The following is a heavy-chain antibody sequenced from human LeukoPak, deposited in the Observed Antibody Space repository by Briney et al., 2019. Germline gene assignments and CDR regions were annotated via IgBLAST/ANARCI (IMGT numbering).Heavy chain of an antibody. Sequence: SETLSLTCTVSGYSISSGYYWGWIRQPPGKGLEWIGSIYHSGSTYYNPSLIGRVTISVDTSKNQFSLKLSSVTAADTAVYYCAAAPSGRSYYFDYWGQGTLVTVSS. V-gene: IGHV4-38-2*02. CDR3: AAAPSGRSYYFDY. CDR1: GYSISSGYY. D-gene: IGHD2-15*01. CDR2: IYHSGST. J-gene: IGHJ4*02.